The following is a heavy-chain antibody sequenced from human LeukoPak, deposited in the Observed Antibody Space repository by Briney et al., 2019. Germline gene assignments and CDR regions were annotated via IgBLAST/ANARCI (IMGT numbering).Heavy chain of an antibody. Sequence: SETLSLTCAVSGGPIISTNYYWGWIRQPPGKGLEWIGVIYHGGNTYFSPALKSRVTTSIDTSKNQFSLKLSSVTAADTAVYYCARARPAAMRRWFDPWGQGTLVTVSS. CDR1: GGPIISTNYY. V-gene: IGHV4-39*07. J-gene: IGHJ5*02. CDR3: ARARPAAMRRWFDP. CDR2: IYHGGNT. D-gene: IGHD2-2*01.